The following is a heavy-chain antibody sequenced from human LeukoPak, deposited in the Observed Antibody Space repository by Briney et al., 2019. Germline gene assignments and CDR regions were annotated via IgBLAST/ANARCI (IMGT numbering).Heavy chain of an antibody. V-gene: IGHV3-30*18. CDR1: GFTFSSYG. CDR2: ISYDGSNK. J-gene: IGHJ6*02. D-gene: IGHD2-8*02. Sequence: GRSLRLSCAASGFTFSSYGMHWVRQAPGKGLEWVAVISYDGSNKYYADSVKGRFTISRDNSKNTLYLQMNSLRAEDTAVYYCAKGPLPYGWWFGIDVWGQGTTVTVSS. CDR3: AKGPLPYGWWFGIDV.